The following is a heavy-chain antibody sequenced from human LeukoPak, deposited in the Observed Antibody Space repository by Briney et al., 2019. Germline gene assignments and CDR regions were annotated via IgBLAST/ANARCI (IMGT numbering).Heavy chain of an antibody. D-gene: IGHD6-13*01. CDR1: GGSISSSSYY. Sequence: SETLSLTCTVSGGSISSSSYYWGWIRQPPGKGLEWIGSIYYSGSTYYNPSLKSRVTISVDTSKNQFSLKLSSVTAADTAVYYCARGIAAFDYWGQGTLVTVSS. V-gene: IGHV4-39*01. J-gene: IGHJ4*02. CDR3: ARGIAAFDY. CDR2: IYYSGST.